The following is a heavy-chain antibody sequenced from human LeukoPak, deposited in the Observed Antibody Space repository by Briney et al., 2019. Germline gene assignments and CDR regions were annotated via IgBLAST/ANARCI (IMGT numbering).Heavy chain of an antibody. J-gene: IGHJ4*02. D-gene: IGHD2-2*01. CDR1: GFTFSNYW. CDR2: IKQDESEK. CDR3: ARALDSSSSRYQAFEE. Sequence: GGSLRLSCSAFGFTFSNYWMSWVRQAPGKGLEWVANIKQDESEKYYVDSVKGRFTISRDNAKSSLYLQMNSLRAEDTAVYYCARALDSSSSRYQAFEEWGQGTLVTVSS. V-gene: IGHV3-7*01.